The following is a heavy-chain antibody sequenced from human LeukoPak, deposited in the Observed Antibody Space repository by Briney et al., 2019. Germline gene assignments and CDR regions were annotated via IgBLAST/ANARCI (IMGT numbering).Heavy chain of an antibody. J-gene: IGHJ4*02. D-gene: IGHD1-1*01. V-gene: IGHV4-59*12. CDR3: ARLTTRAIIDY. CDR1: GGSINSYY. CDR2: VSYSGST. Sequence: SETLSLTCIVSGGSINSYYWSWVRQPPGKGLEWIGYVSYSGSTDYNPSLKSRVSISIDTSKNQFSLKLSSVTAADTAVYYCARLTTRAIIDYWGQGTLVTVSS.